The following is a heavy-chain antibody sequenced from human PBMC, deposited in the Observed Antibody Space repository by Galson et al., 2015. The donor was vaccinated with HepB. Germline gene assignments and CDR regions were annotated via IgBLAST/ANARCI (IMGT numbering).Heavy chain of an antibody. CDR3: ASTGTAASLDY. Sequence: SLRLSCAASGFTFSSYAMSWVRQAPGKGLEWVSGISGSGGSTYYADSVKGRFTISRDNAKNSLYLQMNSLRAEDTAVYYCASTGTAASLDYWGQGTLVTVSS. CDR1: GFTFSSYA. D-gene: IGHD6-13*01. V-gene: IGHV3-23*01. CDR2: ISGSGGST. J-gene: IGHJ4*02.